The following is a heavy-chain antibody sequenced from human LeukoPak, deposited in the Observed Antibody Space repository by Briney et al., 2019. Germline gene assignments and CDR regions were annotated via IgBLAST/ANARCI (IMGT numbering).Heavy chain of an antibody. V-gene: IGHV5-51*01. CDR3: ARSYDILTGYTDNWFDP. D-gene: IGHD3-9*01. CDR2: IYPGDSDT. J-gene: IGHJ5*02. Sequence: GESLKISCKGSGYSFTSDWIGWVRQMPGKGLEWMGIIYPGDSDTRYSPSFQGQVTISADKSISTAYLQWSSLKASDTAMYYCARSYDILTGYTDNWFDPWGQGTLVTVSS. CDR1: GYSFTSDW.